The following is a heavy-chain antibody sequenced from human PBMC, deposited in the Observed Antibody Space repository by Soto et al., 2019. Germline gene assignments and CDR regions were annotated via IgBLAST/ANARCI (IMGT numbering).Heavy chain of an antibody. D-gene: IGHD3-10*01. V-gene: IGHV5-10-1*01. J-gene: IGHJ6*02. CDR1: GYSFTSYW. CDR3: APTLYRFGELLHYYYGMDV. CDR2: IDPSDSYT. Sequence: GESLKISCKGSGYSFTSYWISWVRQMPGKGLEWMGRIDPSDSYTNYSPSFQGHVTISADKSISTAYLQWSSLKASDTAMYYCAPTLYRFGELLHYYYGMDVWGQGTTVTVSS.